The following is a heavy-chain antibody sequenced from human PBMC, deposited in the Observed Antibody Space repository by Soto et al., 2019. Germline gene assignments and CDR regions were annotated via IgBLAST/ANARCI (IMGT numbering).Heavy chain of an antibody. CDR2: IIPIFGTA. CDR3: ARYGYYGSGSYVYYYYGMDV. J-gene: IGHJ6*02. D-gene: IGHD3-10*01. Sequence: SRGSHATGQGLEWMGGIIPIFGTANYAQQFQGRVTITADESTSTAYMELSSLRSEDTAVYYCARYGYYGSGSYVYYYYGMDVWGQGTTVTVSS. V-gene: IGHV1-69*01.